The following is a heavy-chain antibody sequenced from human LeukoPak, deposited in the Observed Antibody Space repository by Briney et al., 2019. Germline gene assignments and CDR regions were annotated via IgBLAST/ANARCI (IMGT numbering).Heavy chain of an antibody. Sequence: SETLSLTCTVSGDSISSYYWSWIRQPAGKGLEWIGRIFTSGSTNYNPSLKSRVTISIDTSKNHFSLNLTSVTAADTAVYYCATEGPLGIIDYWGQGTLVTVPS. CDR3: ATEGPLGIIDY. CDR1: GDSISSYY. V-gene: IGHV4-4*07. CDR2: IFTSGST. J-gene: IGHJ4*02. D-gene: IGHD7-27*01.